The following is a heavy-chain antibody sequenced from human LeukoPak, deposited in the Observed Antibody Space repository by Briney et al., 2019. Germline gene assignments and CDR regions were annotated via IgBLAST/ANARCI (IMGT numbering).Heavy chain of an antibody. CDR3: AKVSDMVRGVTVDY. CDR1: GFTFSSYA. D-gene: IGHD3-10*01. V-gene: IGHV3-23*01. Sequence: GGSLRLSCAASGFTFSSYAMSWVRQAPGKGLEWVSAISGSGGSTYCADSVKGRFTISRDNSKNTLYLQMNSLRAEDTAVYYCAKVSDMVRGVTVDYWGQGTLVTVSS. CDR2: ISGSGGST. J-gene: IGHJ4*02.